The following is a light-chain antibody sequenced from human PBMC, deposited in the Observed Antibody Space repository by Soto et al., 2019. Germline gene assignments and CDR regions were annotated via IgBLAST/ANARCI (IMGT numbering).Light chain of an antibody. CDR2: WAS. CDR1: QSVLDSAINKNH. V-gene: IGKV4-1*01. Sequence: DIVMTQSPEFLAVSLGERATINCKSSQSVLDSAINKNHLAWYQQKPGQPPKLLIYWASTRESGVPDRFTGSGSGTDFTLTISSLQAEDVAVYYCQQYYTTPLTFGGGTKVDIK. J-gene: IGKJ4*01. CDR3: QQYYTTPLT.